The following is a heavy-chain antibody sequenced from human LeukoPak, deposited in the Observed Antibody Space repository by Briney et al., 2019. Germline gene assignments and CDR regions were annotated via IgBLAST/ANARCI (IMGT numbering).Heavy chain of an antibody. Sequence: GGSLRLSCAASGFTFSSYEMNWVRQAPGKGLEWVSYISSSGSTIYYADSVEGRFTISRDNAKNSLYLQMNSLRAEDTAVYYCARATMDYYYYMDVWGKGTTVTVSS. V-gene: IGHV3-48*03. J-gene: IGHJ6*03. CDR1: GFTFSSYE. D-gene: IGHD5-12*01. CDR3: ARATMDYYYYMDV. CDR2: ISSSGSTI.